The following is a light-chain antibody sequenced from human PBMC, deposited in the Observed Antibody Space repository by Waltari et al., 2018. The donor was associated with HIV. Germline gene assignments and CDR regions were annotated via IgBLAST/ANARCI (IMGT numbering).Light chain of an antibody. CDR3: CSYTGTHNYV. CDR2: HVN. Sequence: QSAPTQPRSVSGSPGQSVAISCPGPSSDVGGFDHVSWYQRYPGKAPKLMIHHVNERPSGVPDRFSGSKSGNMASLTITGLQAEDEADYYCCSYTGTHNYVFGTGTTVTVL. CDR1: SSDVGGFDH. V-gene: IGLV2-11*01. J-gene: IGLJ1*01.